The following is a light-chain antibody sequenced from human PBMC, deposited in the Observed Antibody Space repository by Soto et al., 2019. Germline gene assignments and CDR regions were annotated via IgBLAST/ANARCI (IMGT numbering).Light chain of an antibody. V-gene: IGLV2-14*01. CDR3: SSYTSNSPV. J-gene: IGLJ2*01. CDR1: SSDLDNYNY. CDR2: EVS. Sequence: QSALTQPASVSGSPGQSISLSCTGTSSDLDNYNYVSWYQQHPGKAPKLMIYEVSNRPSGVSDRFSGSKSGNTASLTISGLQAEDEADYYCSSYTSNSPVVGGGTKLTVL.